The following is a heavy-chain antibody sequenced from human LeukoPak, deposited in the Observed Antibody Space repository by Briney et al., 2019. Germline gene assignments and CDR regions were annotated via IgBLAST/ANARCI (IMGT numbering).Heavy chain of an antibody. V-gene: IGHV4-34*01. J-gene: IGHJ4*02. CDR2: INHSGST. D-gene: IGHD6-6*01. Sequence: SETLSLTCAVYGGSFSDYYWSWIRQPPGMGLEWIGEINHSGSTNYNPSLKSRVTISVDTSKNQFSLKLSSVTAADTAVYYCAGSIAARLDYWGQGTLVTVSS. CDR3: AGSIAARLDY. CDR1: GGSFSDYY.